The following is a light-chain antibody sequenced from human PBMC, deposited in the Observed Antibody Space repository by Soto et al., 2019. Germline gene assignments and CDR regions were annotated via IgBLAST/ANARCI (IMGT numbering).Light chain of an antibody. CDR2: DVS. Sequence: SVLPQPHSVSGSPGESVTISCTGTSSDVGGYNYVSWYQQHPGKAPKLMIYDVSKRPSGVPDRFSGSKSGNTASLTISGLQAEDEADYYCCSYAGSYTFVFGTGTKVTVL. J-gene: IGLJ1*01. CDR1: SSDVGGYNY. CDR3: CSYAGSYTFV. V-gene: IGLV2-11*01.